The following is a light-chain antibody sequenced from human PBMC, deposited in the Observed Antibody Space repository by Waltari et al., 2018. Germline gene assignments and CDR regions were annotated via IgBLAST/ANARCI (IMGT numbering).Light chain of an antibody. CDR3: QQCNTYSRT. J-gene: IGKJ1*01. Sequence: TCRARQSISRWVAWYQQKPGKAPNLLIYEASTLKSGVPSRFSGSGSGTEFTLTISSLQPDDFATYYCQQCNTYSRTFGQGTKVEIK. CDR2: EAS. V-gene: IGKV1-5*03. CDR1: QSISRW.